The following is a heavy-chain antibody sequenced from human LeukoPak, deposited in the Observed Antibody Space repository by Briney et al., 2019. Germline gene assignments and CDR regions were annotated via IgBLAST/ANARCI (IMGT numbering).Heavy chain of an antibody. CDR3: ARGAAGTTPDYYYFGLDV. CDR2: IYPGDSDT. J-gene: IGHJ6*02. V-gene: IGHV5-51*01. CDR1: GYRFTDYW. D-gene: IGHD1-7*01. Sequence: GESLKISCKGSGYRFTDYWIGWVRQMPGKGLEWMGIIYPGDSDTRYSPSFQGQVTVSADKSINTAHLQWSSLKASDTAMYYCARGAAGTTPDYYYFGLDVWGQGTTVRVSS.